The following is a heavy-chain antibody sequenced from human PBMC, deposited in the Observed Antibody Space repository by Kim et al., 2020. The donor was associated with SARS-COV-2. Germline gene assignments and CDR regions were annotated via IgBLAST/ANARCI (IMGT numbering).Heavy chain of an antibody. D-gene: IGHD3-10*01. CDR2: ISYDGSNK. CDR3: AREPVSRLRGVTYSYYGMEI. Sequence: GGSLRLSCAASGFTFSNCGMHWVRQAPGKGLEWVAVISYDGSNKNYADSVKGRFTISRDNSKKTLYLQMNSLRAEDTALYYCAREPVSRLRGVTYSYYGMEIWGQGDTGTVSS. V-gene: IGHV3-30-3*01. CDR1: GFTFSNCG. J-gene: IGHJ6*02.